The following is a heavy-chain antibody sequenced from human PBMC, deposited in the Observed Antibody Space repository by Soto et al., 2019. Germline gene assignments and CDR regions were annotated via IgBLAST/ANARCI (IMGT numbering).Heavy chain of an antibody. Sequence: ASETLSLTGTVSGGSISSGGYYWSWIRQHPGKGLEWIGYIYYSGSTYYNPSLKSRVTISVDTSKNQFSLKLSSVTAADTAVYYCARDRYCTNGVCQFGWFDPWGQGTLVTVSS. D-gene: IGHD2-8*01. J-gene: IGHJ5*02. CDR2: IYYSGST. V-gene: IGHV4-31*03. CDR3: ARDRYCTNGVCQFGWFDP. CDR1: GGSISSGGYY.